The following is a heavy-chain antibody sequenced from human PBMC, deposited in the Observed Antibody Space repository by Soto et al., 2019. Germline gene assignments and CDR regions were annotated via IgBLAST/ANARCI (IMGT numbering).Heavy chain of an antibody. J-gene: IGHJ6*03. CDR3: ARTLGTSYYDFWSGYLPYYYYMDV. V-gene: IGHV5-51*01. CDR2: IYPGDSDT. D-gene: IGHD3-3*01. CDR1: GYSFTSYW. Sequence: GESLKISCKGSGYSFTSYWIGWVRQMPGKGLEWMGIIYPGDSDTRYSPSFQGQVTISADKSISTAYLQWSSLKASDTAMYYCARTLGTSYYDFWSGYLPYYYYMDVWGKGTTVTVSS.